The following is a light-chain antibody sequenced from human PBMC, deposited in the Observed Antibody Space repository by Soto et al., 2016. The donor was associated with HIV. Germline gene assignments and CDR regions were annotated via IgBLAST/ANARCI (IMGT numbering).Light chain of an antibody. V-gene: IGLV3-21*03. CDR2: DDS. Sequence: SYELTQPPSVSVAPIKTARITCGGNNIGDKAVHWYQQRPGQAPVLVVHDDSVRPSGIPERISGSNSGNTATLTISRVEAGDEADYYCQLWDSSSDHVVFGGGTKLTVL. CDR3: QLWDSSSDHVV. CDR1: NIGDKA. J-gene: IGLJ2*01.